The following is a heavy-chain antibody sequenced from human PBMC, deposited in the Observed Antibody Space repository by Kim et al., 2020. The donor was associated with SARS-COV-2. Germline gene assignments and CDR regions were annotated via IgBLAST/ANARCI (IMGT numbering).Heavy chain of an antibody. Sequence: GGSLRLSCAASGFTFSSYAMSWVRQAPGKGLEWVSAISGSGGSTYYADSVKGRFTISRDNSKNTLYLQMNSLRAEDTAVYYCAKPKYAWFGELFPIPNYYYYYGMDVWGQGTTVTVSS. V-gene: IGHV3-23*01. D-gene: IGHD3-10*01. CDR3: AKPKYAWFGELFPIPNYYYYYGMDV. CDR1: GFTFSSYA. CDR2: ISGSGGST. J-gene: IGHJ6*02.